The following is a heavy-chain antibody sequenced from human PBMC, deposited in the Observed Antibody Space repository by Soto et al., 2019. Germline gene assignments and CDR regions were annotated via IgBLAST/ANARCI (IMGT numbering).Heavy chain of an antibody. CDR3: ARAHYGDYGYGMDV. CDR2: IYHSGST. CDR1: GGSISSGGYS. V-gene: IGHV4-30-2*01. D-gene: IGHD4-17*01. J-gene: IGHJ6*02. Sequence: QLQLQESGSGLVKPSQTLSLTCAVSGGSISSGGYSWSWIRQPPGKGLEWIGYIYHSGSTHYNPSLKSRVTISVDRSKHQFSLKLSSVTAADTAVYYCARAHYGDYGYGMDVWGQGTTVTVSS.